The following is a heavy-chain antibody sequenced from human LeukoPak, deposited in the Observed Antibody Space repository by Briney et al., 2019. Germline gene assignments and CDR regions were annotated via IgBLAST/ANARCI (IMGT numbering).Heavy chain of an antibody. CDR2: ISSTSSYI. D-gene: IGHD6-13*01. CDR1: GFTVTDNY. Sequence: PGGSLRLSCAASGFTVTDNYMNWVRQAPGKGLEWVSSISSTSSYIFYADSVKGRFTISRDNAKNSLYLQMNSLRAEDTAVYYCARDRPFSATIAAQPGYYYYYMDVWGKGTTVTVSS. CDR3: ARDRPFSATIAAQPGYYYYYMDV. J-gene: IGHJ6*03. V-gene: IGHV3-21*01.